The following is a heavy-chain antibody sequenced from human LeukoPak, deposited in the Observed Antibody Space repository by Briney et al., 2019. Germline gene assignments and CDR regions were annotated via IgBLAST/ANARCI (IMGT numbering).Heavy chain of an antibody. Sequence: ASVKVSCKASGYTFTSYGVSWVRQAPGQGLEWMGWISGYKGNTNYAQNLQGRVTMTTDTSTSTAYMELRSLRSDDTAVCYCARLKGYDSSGYHDYWGQGTLVTVSS. CDR3: ARLKGYDSSGYHDY. CDR1: GYTFTSYG. CDR2: ISGYKGNT. J-gene: IGHJ4*02. D-gene: IGHD3-22*01. V-gene: IGHV1-18*01.